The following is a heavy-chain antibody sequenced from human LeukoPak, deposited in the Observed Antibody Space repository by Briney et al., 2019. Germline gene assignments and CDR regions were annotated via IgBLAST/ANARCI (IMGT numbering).Heavy chain of an antibody. CDR2: IYWDDDK. D-gene: IGHD3-22*01. V-gene: IGHV2-5*02. Sequence: SGPTLVNPTQTLTLTCTFSGFSLSTSGVGVGWIRQPPEKALEWLALIYWDDDKRYSPSLKSRLTITKDTSKNQVVLTMTNMDPVDTATYYCAHRPGDSSGYYYAFDYWGQGTLVTVSS. CDR3: AHRPGDSSGYYYAFDY. J-gene: IGHJ4*02. CDR1: GFSLSTSGVG.